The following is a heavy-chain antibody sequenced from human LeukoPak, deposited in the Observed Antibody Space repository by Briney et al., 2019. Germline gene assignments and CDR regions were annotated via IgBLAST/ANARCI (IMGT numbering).Heavy chain of an antibody. CDR2: VCYSGTT. CDR1: GASISNFC. CDR3: ARQSSSLSQFDS. J-gene: IGHJ4*02. D-gene: IGHD2-2*01. V-gene: IGHV4-59*08. Sequence: SETLSLTCTVSGASISNFCWSWIRQSPGKGLEWIGFVCYSGTTNHNPSLKSRVTISGDTSKNQFSLKLTSVTAADTAVYYCARQSSSLSQFDSWGQGTLVAVSP.